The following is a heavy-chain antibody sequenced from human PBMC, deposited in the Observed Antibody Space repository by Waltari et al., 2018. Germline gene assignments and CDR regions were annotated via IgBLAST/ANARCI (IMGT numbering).Heavy chain of an antibody. V-gene: IGHV5-51*01. CDR1: GYSFTDYW. CDR2: IRLVDSAT. J-gene: IGHJ1*01. Sequence: EVQVQQAGAEVKKPGESLKISCKGSGYSFTDYWIGWVRQMPGKGLEWMALIRLVDSATRSSPSFQGPVTVSADTSSSTAYLQLGSLTASDTAIYYCTTAIHGPAYFQYWGQGTLLTVSS. CDR3: TTAIHGPAYFQY. D-gene: IGHD2-8*01.